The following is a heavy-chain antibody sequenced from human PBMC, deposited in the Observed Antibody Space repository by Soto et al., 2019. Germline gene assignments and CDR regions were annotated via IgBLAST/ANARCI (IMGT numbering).Heavy chain of an antibody. Sequence: QITLKESGPTLVNPTQTLTLTCTFSGFSLSTSGVGVGWIRQPPGKALEWLALIYWDDDKRYSPSLKSRLTITNDTSKKQVVLTMTNMDPVDTATYYCARAYCSSTSCYFNWFDPWGQGTLVTVSS. V-gene: IGHV2-5*02. CDR3: ARAYCSSTSCYFNWFDP. J-gene: IGHJ5*02. D-gene: IGHD2-2*01. CDR1: GFSLSTSGVG. CDR2: IYWDDDK.